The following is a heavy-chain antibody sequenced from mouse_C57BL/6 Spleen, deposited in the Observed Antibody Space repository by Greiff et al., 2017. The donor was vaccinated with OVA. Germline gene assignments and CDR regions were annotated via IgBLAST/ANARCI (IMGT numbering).Heavy chain of an antibody. Sequence: QVQLQQSGPELVKPGASVKISCKASGYAFSSSWMNWVKQRPGKGLEWIGRIYPGDGDTNYNGKFKGKATLTADKSSSTAYMQLSSLTSEDSAVYVSARQHDPDSCDYWGQGTTLTVSS. J-gene: IGHJ2*01. D-gene: IGHD2-3*01. V-gene: IGHV1-82*01. CDR1: GYAFSSSW. CDR3: ARQHDPDSCDY. CDR2: IYPGDGDT.